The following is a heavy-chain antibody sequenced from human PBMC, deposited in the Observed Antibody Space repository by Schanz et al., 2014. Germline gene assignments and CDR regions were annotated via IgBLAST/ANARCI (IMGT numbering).Heavy chain of an antibody. Sequence: QLQMQESGPGLVKPSETLSLTCSVSGDSISSTSYYWGWIRQPPGKGLEWIGSIYYSGSTYYNASLKRRVTIPVDTSKNQFPLKLNSVTAADSAVYYCARLWGGWRIPDYWGQGTLVTVSS. CDR3: ARLWGGWRIPDY. J-gene: IGHJ4*02. D-gene: IGHD6-19*01. CDR2: IYYSGST. CDR1: GDSISSTSYY. V-gene: IGHV4-39*01.